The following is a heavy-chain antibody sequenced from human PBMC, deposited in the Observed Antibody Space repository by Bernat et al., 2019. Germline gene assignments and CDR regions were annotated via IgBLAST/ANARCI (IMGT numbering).Heavy chain of an antibody. V-gene: IGHV3-48*03. D-gene: IGHD3-10*01. J-gene: IGHJ4*02. CDR1: GFTFSDYE. CDR2: ISRSGTTI. CDR3: AGLYYGSGVH. Sequence: EVQVVESGGGLVQPGGSLRLSCEVSGFTFSDYEMNWVRQAPGKGLEWISYISRSGTTIDYADSVKGRFTISRDNAKNSLYLQMNSLRAKDTALYYCAGLYYGSGVHWGQGTLVTVSS.